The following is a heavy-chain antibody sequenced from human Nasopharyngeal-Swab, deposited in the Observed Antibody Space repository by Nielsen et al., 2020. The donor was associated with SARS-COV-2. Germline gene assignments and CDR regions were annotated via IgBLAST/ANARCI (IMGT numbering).Heavy chain of an antibody. D-gene: IGHD6-13*01. CDR3: ARSGYSNSFDY. CDR2: INTNTGNP. CDR1: GYILTGYT. J-gene: IGHJ4*02. Sequence: ASVKVSCKASGYILTGYTMNWVRQAPGQGLEWMGWINTNTGNPTYAQGFTGRVVISLDTSVSTAYLQISSLKAEDTAVYYCARSGYSNSFDYWGQGTLVTVSS. V-gene: IGHV7-4-1*02.